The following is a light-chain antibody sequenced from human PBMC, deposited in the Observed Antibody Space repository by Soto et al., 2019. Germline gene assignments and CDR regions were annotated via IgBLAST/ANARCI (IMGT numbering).Light chain of an antibody. J-gene: IGLJ1*01. CDR3: AAWDDSLSGYV. V-gene: IGLV1-40*01. CDR1: SSNIGAGYD. CDR2: TNN. Sequence: QSVLTQPPSVSGAPGQRVTISCTESSSNIGAGYDVHWYQQLPGTAPKLLIYTNNERPSGVPDRFSGSKSGTSASLAISGLRSEDEADYYCAAWDDSLSGYVFGTGTKLTVL.